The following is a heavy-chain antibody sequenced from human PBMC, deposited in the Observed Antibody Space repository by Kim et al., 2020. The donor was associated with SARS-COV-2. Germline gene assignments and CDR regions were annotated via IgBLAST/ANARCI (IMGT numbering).Heavy chain of an antibody. V-gene: IGHV3-7*01. CDR1: GFTFSSYW. Sequence: GGYLRLSCAASGFTFSSYWMSWVRQAPGKGLEWVANIKQDGSEKYYVDSVKGRFTISRDNAKNSLYLQMNSLRAEDTAVYYCAREGREKSKYYYDSSGYYGYWGQGTLVTVSS. D-gene: IGHD3-22*01. CDR2: IKQDGSEK. J-gene: IGHJ4*02. CDR3: AREGREKSKYYYDSSGYYGY.